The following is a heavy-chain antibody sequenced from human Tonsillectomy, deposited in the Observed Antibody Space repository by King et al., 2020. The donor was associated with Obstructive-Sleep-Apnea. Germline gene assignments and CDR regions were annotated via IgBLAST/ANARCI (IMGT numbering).Heavy chain of an antibody. Sequence: VQLQESGPGLVKPSGTPSLTCAVSCGSINSSKWGSWVRPPPGEGLEWIGEIYYSGSTKYNPPLKSRGTISVDKSKKQFSLKLRSVTSADTAVYYCARVRCSGGSCYYYYGMDVWGQGTTVTVSS. J-gene: IGHJ6*02. CDR3: ARVRCSGGSCYYYYGMDV. V-gene: IGHV4-4*02. CDR2: IYYSGST. CDR1: CGSINSSKW. D-gene: IGHD2-15*01.